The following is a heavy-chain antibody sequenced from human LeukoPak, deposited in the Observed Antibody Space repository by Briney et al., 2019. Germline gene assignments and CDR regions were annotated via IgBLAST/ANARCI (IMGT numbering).Heavy chain of an antibody. Sequence: GRSLRLSCAASGFTFSAYAMHWVRQAPGKGLEWVAVISYDGSNKYYADSVKGRFTISRDNSKNTLYLQMNSLRAEDTAVYYCARPQTTVTTLFASDYWGQGTLVTVSS. CDR2: ISYDGSNK. CDR1: GFTFSAYA. V-gene: IGHV3-30-3*01. CDR3: ARPQTTVTTLFASDY. D-gene: IGHD4-17*01. J-gene: IGHJ4*02.